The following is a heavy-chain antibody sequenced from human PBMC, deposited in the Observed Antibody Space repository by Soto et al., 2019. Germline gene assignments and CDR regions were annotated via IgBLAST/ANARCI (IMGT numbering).Heavy chain of an antibody. Sequence: PSETLSLTCVVSSYSISSGFFWAWIRQPPGKGLEWVGSTYHTGDTHYNPSLRSQVSMSVDTSKNHFSLRLTYLTAADTAVYFCARDTNSLDLWGQGILVTV. CDR3: ARDTNSLDL. V-gene: IGHV4-38-2*02. CDR2: TYHTGDT. J-gene: IGHJ5*02. CDR1: SYSISSGFF. D-gene: IGHD2-8*01.